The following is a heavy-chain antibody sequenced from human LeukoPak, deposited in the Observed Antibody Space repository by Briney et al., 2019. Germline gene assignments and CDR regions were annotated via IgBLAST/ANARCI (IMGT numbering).Heavy chain of an antibody. D-gene: IGHD4-17*01. V-gene: IGHV1-24*01. J-gene: IGHJ6*03. CDR2: FDPEDGET. CDR1: GYTLTELS. CDR3: ATTLVLRLFRSLDMDV. Sequence: ASVKVSCKVSGYTLTELSMHWVRQAPGKGLEWMGGFDPEDGETIYAQKFQGRVTMTEDTSTDTAYMELSSLRSEDTAVYYCATTLVLRLFRSLDMDVWGKGTTVTVSS.